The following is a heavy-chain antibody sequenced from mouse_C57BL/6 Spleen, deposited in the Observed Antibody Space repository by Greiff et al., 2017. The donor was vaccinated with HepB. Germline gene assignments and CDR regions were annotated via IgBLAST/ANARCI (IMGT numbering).Heavy chain of an antibody. CDR2: IYPGDGDT. V-gene: IGHV1-82*01. Sequence: VQLQQSGPELVKPGASVKISCKASGYAFSSSWMNWVKQRPGKGLEWIGRIYPGDGDTNYNGKVKGKATLTADKSSSTAYMQLSSLTSEDSAVYFCARGYYGSSLYWYFDVWGTGTTVTVSS. J-gene: IGHJ1*03. D-gene: IGHD1-1*01. CDR3: ARGYYGSSLYWYFDV. CDR1: GYAFSSSW.